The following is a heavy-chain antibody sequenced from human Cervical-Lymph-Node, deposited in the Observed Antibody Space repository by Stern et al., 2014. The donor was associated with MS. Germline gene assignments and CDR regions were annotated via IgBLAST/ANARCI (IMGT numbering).Heavy chain of an antibody. CDR3: ARDSGSYRDFDN. CDR1: GFSFRSYA. D-gene: IGHD3-16*02. V-gene: IGHV3-33*01. J-gene: IGHJ4*02. CDR2: VGLNGHNE. Sequence: VQLVESGGGVVQPGKSLRLSCVASGFSFRSYALHWVRQAPGKGLEWVAGVGLNGHNEDYLDSVKGRFTISRGDSTNTLYLQMNSLRVEDTAVYFCARDSGSYRDFDNWGQGTRVTVSS.